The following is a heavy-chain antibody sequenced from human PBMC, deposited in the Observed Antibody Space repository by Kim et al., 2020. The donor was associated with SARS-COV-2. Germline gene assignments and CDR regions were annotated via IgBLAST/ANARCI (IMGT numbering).Heavy chain of an antibody. J-gene: IGHJ4*02. CDR2: T. V-gene: IGHV4-59*09. CDR3: ARGVRTWVIDY. Sequence: TNYTPSLKSRVTISVDTSKNQFSLKLSSVTAADTAVYYCARGVRTWVIDYWGQGTLVTVSS. D-gene: IGHD1-26*01.